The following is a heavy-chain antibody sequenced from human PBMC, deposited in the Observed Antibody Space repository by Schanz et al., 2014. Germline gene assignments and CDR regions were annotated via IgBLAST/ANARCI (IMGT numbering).Heavy chain of an antibody. Sequence: DVQLLESGGGLVQPGGSLRLSCAASGFIFSSYGLHWVRQGTGKGLEWVSTIGYLGDTYYPGSVKGRFTVSRDSGQNSLYRQTNSLRAGDTCVYYCAKGTDWGLRDWGQGALVTVSS. D-gene: IGHD7-27*01. CDR2: IGYLGDT. CDR1: GFIFSSYG. V-gene: IGHV3-13*01. CDR3: AKGTDWGLRD. J-gene: IGHJ4*02.